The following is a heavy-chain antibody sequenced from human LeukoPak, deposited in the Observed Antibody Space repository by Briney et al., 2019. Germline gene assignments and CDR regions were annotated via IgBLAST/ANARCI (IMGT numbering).Heavy chain of an antibody. V-gene: IGHV4-61*02. CDR2: IYTSGST. D-gene: IGHD3-22*01. Sequence: SETLSLTCTVSGGSISSGSYYWSWIRQPAGKGLEWIGRIYTSGSTNYNPSLKSRVTISVDTSKNQFSLKLSSVTAADTAGYYCARDLGSGYSPNDAFDTWGQGTMVTVSS. CDR3: ARDLGSGYSPNDAFDT. J-gene: IGHJ3*02. CDR1: GGSISSGSYY.